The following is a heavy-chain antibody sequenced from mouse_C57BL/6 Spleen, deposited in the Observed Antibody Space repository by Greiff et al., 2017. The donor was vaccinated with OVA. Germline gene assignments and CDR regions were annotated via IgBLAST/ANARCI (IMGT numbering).Heavy chain of an antibody. V-gene: IGHV1-69*01. CDR2: IDPSDSYT. CDR3: ARCQRFGYFDV. Sequence: QVQLQQPGAELVMPGASVKLSCKASGYTFTSYWMHWVKQRPGQGLEWIGEIDPSDSYTNYNQKFKGKSTLTVDKSSSTAYLQLSSLTSEDSAVYYCARCQRFGYFDVWGTGTTVTVSS. CDR1: GYTFTSYW. J-gene: IGHJ1*03. D-gene: IGHD1-1*01.